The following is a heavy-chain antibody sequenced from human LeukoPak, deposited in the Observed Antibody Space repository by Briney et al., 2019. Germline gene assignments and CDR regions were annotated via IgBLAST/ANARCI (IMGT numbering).Heavy chain of an antibody. CDR3: ARGWFAGDSSGYYHYYFDY. D-gene: IGHD3-22*01. CDR2: INHSGST. V-gene: IGHV4-39*07. J-gene: IGHJ4*02. CDR1: GGSLSSGSSY. Sequence: SETLSLTCTVSGGSLSSGSSYWSWIRQPPGKGLEWIGEINHSGSTNYNPSLKSRVTISVDTSKNQFSLKLSSVTAADTAVYYCARGWFAGDSSGYYHYYFDYWGQGALVTVSS.